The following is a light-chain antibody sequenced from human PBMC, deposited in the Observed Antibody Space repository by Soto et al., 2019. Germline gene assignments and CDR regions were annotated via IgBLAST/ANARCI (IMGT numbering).Light chain of an antibody. CDR2: EVS. Sequence: QSALTQPPSASGFPGQSVTISCTGTSSDVGGYSYVSWYQQHPGKAPKLMIYEVSKRPSGVPDRFSGSKSGNTASLTVSGLQAEDEADYYCSSYAGSNNVVFGGGTKLTVL. CDR3: SSYAGSNNVV. CDR1: SSDVGGYSY. J-gene: IGLJ2*01. V-gene: IGLV2-8*01.